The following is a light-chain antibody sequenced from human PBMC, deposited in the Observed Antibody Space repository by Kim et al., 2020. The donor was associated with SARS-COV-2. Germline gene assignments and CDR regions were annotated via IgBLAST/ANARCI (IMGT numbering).Light chain of an antibody. V-gene: IGKV3-15*01. CDR3: QQYNNWPPWT. CDR1: QSVSSN. CDR2: GAS. J-gene: IGKJ1*01. Sequence: SPGERATLSCRASQSVSSNFAWYQQKPGQAPRLLIYGASTRATGIPARFSGSGSGIEFTLTISSLQSEDFAVYYCQQYNNWPPWTFGQGTKVDIK.